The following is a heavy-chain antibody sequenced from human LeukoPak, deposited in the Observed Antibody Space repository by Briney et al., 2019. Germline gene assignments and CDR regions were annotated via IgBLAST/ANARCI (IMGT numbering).Heavy chain of an antibody. J-gene: IGHJ4*02. V-gene: IGHV1-46*01. Sequence: ASVKVSCKASGYTFTSYYMHWVRQAPGQGLEWMGIINPSGGSTSYAQKFQGRVTMTRDTSTSTAYMELSSLRSEDTAVYYCARVAYSSGWYLGDFDYWGQGTLVTVSS. CDR2: INPSGGST. CDR1: GYTFTSYY. D-gene: IGHD6-19*01. CDR3: ARVAYSSGWYLGDFDY.